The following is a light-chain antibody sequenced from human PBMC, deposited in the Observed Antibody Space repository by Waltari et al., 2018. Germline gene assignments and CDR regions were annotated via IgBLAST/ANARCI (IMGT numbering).Light chain of an antibody. CDR2: EDN. Sequence: QSALTQPASVSGSPGQSITISCTGISRDGWRPNLVSWYPHHPGKAPKLIIYEDNKRPSGVSNRFSGSKSGTTASLTVSELQTDDEADYYCCSYVGGSTWVFGGGTKLTVL. CDR3: CSYVGGSTWV. J-gene: IGLJ3*02. CDR1: SRDGWRPNL. V-gene: IGLV2-23*01.